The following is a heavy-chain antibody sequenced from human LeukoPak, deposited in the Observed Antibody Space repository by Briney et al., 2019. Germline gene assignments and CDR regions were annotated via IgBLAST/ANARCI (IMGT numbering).Heavy chain of an antibody. CDR3: AKDLGEDIVVVPAAHQGDCSGGICYSSDY. CDR1: GFTFSSYA. CDR2: ISGSGGST. Sequence: GGSLRLSCAASGFTFSSYAMSWVRQAPGKGLEWVSAISGSGGSTYYADSVKGRFTISRDNSKNTLYLQMNSLRAEDTAVYYCAKDLGEDIVVVPAAHQGDCSGGICYSSDYWGQGTLVTVSS. V-gene: IGHV3-23*01. D-gene: IGHD2-2*01. J-gene: IGHJ4*02.